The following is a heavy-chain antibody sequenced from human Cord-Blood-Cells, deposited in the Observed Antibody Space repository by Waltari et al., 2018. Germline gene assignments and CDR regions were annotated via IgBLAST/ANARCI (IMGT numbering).Heavy chain of an antibody. CDR1: GGSISSSSYY. CDR2: IYYSGST. D-gene: IGHD3-22*01. Sequence: QLQLQESGPGLVQPSETLSLTCTVPGGSISSSSYYWGWIRQPPGKGLEWIGSIYYSGSTYYNPSLKSRVTISVDTSKNQFSLKLSSVTAADTAVYYCARRGLLRLFDYWGQGTLVTVSS. CDR3: ARRGLLRLFDY. J-gene: IGHJ4*02. V-gene: IGHV4-39*01.